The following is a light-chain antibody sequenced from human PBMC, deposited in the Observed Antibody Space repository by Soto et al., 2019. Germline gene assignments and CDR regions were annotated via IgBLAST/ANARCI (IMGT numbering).Light chain of an antibody. CDR1: QSLLHSNGYIY. J-gene: IGKJ4*01. CDR2: LGS. V-gene: IGKV2-28*01. CDR3: MQALQTPLT. Sequence: DIVMTQSPLSLPVTPGEPASISFRSSQSLLHSNGYIYLDWFLQKPGQSPQLLIYLGSNRASGVPDRFSGSGSGTDFTLKISRVEAEDVGVYYCMQALQTPLTFGGGTKVDIK.